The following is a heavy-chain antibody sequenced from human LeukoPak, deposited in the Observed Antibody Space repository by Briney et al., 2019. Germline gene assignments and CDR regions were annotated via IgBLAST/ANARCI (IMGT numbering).Heavy chain of an antibody. CDR1: GYSISSGYY. V-gene: IGHV4-38-2*01. CDR3: ARLRGRLQLSVGNYYFDY. J-gene: IGHJ4*02. D-gene: IGHD5-24*01. Sequence: SETLSLTCAVSGYSISSGYYWGWIRQPPGKGLEWIGSIYHSGSTYYNPSLKSRVTISVDTSKNQFSLKLSSVTAADTAVYYCARLRGRLQLSVGNYYFDYWGQGTLVTVSS. CDR2: IYHSGST.